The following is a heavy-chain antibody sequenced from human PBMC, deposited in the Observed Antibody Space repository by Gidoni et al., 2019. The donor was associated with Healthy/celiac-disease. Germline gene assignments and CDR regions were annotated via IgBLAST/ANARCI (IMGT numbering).Heavy chain of an antibody. CDR2: IYYSGST. CDR3: ARARNEGAFDI. V-gene: IGHV4-59*01. Sequence: QVQLQESGPGLVKPSETLSLPCTVPGGSISSYYWSWIRQPPGKGLEWIGYIYYSGSTNYNPSLKSRVTRSVDTSKNQFSLKLSSVTAADTAVYYCARARNEGAFDIWGQGTMVTVSS. J-gene: IGHJ3*02. CDR1: GGSISSYY.